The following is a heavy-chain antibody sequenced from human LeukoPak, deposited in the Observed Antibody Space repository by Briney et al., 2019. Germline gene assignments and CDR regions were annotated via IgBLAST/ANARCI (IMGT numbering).Heavy chain of an antibody. CDR2: MNPNSGNT. Sequence: ASVTVSCKASGYTFTSDDMNWGRQATGHGLEWMGWMNPNSGNTGYAQKFQGRVTMTRNTSISTAYMELSSLRSEDTAVYYCARVGSSSWYLSYYYYYGMDVWGQGTTVTVSS. D-gene: IGHD6-13*01. J-gene: IGHJ6*02. CDR3: ARVGSSSWYLSYYYYYGMDV. CDR1: GYTFTSDD. V-gene: IGHV1-8*01.